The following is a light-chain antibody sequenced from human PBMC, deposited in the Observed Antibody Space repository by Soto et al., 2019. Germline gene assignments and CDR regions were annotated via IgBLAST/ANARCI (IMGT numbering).Light chain of an antibody. CDR1: QSVSSY. V-gene: IGKV3-11*01. J-gene: IGKJ5*01. Sequence: EIVLTQSQSTLSLSPGERASLSCRASQSVSSYLAWYQQKPGQAPRLLIYDASNRATGIPARFSGSGSGTDITLTISSLEPEDFAVYYGQQRSNWPITFGQGTRLEIK. CDR3: QQRSNWPIT. CDR2: DAS.